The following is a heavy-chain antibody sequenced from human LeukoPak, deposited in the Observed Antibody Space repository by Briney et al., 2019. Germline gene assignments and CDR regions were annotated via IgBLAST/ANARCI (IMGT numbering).Heavy chain of an antibody. Sequence: PGGSLRLSCTASGFTFSNYAMGWVRQAPGKGLEWVSTFTGRGTNTYYADSVKGRFTISRDNSKSTLYLQMNSLRAEDTAVYYCAKRRLVEPRASDYWGQGTLVTVSS. V-gene: IGHV3-23*01. J-gene: IGHJ4*02. CDR2: FTGRGTNT. CDR3: AKRRLVEPRASDY. CDR1: GFTFSNYA. D-gene: IGHD6-19*01.